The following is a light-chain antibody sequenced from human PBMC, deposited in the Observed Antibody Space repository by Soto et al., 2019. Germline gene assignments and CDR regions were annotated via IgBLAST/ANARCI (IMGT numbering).Light chain of an antibody. CDR3: QQCRNWPLT. V-gene: IGKV3-15*01. CDR1: QNVYNK. J-gene: IGKJ4*01. Sequence: EIVMTQSPATLSVSPGEGATLSCKASQNVYNKLAWYQQRPSQPPRLLIYDASTRATGISARFSGRGYGTEFTLTISSLQSEDFAVYFCQQCRNWPLTFGGGTKVDIK. CDR2: DAS.